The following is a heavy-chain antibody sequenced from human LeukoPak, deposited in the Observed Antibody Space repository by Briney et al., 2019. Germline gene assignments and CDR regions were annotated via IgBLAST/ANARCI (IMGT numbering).Heavy chain of an antibody. CDR1: GFTFSSYW. J-gene: IGHJ6*02. V-gene: IGHV3-53*04. CDR3: ALRLWFGETYGMDV. Sequence: GGSLRLSCAASGFTFSSYWMHWVRQAPGKGLEWVSVIYSGGSTYYADSVKGRFTISRHNSKNTLYLQMNSLRAEDTAVYYCALRLWFGETYGMDVWGQGTTVTVSS. D-gene: IGHD3-10*01. CDR2: IYSGGST.